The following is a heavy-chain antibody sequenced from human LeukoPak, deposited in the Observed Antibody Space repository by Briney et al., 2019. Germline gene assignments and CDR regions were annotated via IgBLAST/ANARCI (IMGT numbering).Heavy chain of an antibody. CDR3: VVTQKWLAFDY. V-gene: IGHV4-59*08. CDR1: GGSISPYF. CDR2: ISYTGST. D-gene: IGHD6-19*01. J-gene: IGHJ4*02. Sequence: SETLSLTCTVSGGSISPYFWSWIRQPPGKGLEWIGYISYTGSTNYNPSLKSRVTISVDTSKNQFSLQLTSVTAADTAVYYCVVTQKWLAFDYWGQGILVTVSS.